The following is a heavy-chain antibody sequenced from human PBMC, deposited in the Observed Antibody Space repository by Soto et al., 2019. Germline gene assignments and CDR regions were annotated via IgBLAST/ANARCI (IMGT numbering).Heavy chain of an antibody. D-gene: IGHD3-9*01. CDR2: IYYSGST. CDR1: GGSISSYY. CDR3: ARAHVLRYFDWLSYFDY. J-gene: IGHJ4*02. V-gene: IGHV4-59*08. Sequence: QVQLQESGPGLVKPSETLSLTCTVSGGSISSYYWSWIRQPPGKGLEWIGYIYYSGSTNYNPSLKSRVTISVDTSKNQFSLKLSSVTAADTAVYYCARAHVLRYFDWLSYFDYWGQGTLVTVSS.